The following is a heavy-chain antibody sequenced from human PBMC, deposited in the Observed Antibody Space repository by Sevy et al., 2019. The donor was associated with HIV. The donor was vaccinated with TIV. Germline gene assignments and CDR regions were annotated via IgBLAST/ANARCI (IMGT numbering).Heavy chain of an antibody. J-gene: IGHJ4*02. CDR1: GYTFTGYY. CDR3: VRDMELVDEGTQEFYF. V-gene: IGHV1-2*02. D-gene: IGHD1-7*01. CDR2: INPNSGGT. Sequence: ASVKVSCKASGYTFTGYYMHWVRQAPGQGLEWMGWINPNSGGTNYAQKFQGRVTMTRDTSISTAYMELSRLRSDDTALYYCVRDMELVDEGTQEFYFWGQGTPVTVSS.